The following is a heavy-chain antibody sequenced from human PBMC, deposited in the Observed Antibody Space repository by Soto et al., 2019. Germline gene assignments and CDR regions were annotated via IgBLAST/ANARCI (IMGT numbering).Heavy chain of an antibody. D-gene: IGHD3-3*01. J-gene: IGHJ3*02. CDR1: GGSISSYY. CDR3: ARDLMRSDFWSGYSRDDAFDI. Sequence: PSETLSLTCTVSGGSISSYYWSWIRQPPGKGLEWIGYIYYSGSTNYNPSLKSRVTISVGTSKNQFSLKLSSVTAADTAVYYCARDLMRSDFWSGYSRDDAFDIWGQGTMVTVSS. CDR2: IYYSGST. V-gene: IGHV4-59*01.